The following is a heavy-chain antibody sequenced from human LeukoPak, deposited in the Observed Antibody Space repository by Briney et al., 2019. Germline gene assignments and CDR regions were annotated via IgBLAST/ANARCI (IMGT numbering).Heavy chain of an antibody. Sequence: GGSLRLSCAASEFTLSNVWMTWVRQAPGKGLEWVGRIKSKTDGGTTDYAAPVKGRFTISRDDSKNTVYLQMNSLKIEDTAVYYCTTGLVLLWFGAFDYWGQGTLVTVSS. CDR1: EFTLSNVW. D-gene: IGHD3-10*01. J-gene: IGHJ4*02. CDR3: TTGLVLLWFGAFDY. V-gene: IGHV3-15*01. CDR2: IKSKTDGGTT.